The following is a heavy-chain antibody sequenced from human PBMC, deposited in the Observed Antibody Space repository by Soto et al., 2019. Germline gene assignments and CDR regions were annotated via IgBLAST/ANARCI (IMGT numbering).Heavy chain of an antibody. CDR3: ATSHYYYDSSGYPQAFDI. CDR2: INHSGST. J-gene: IGHJ3*02. D-gene: IGHD3-22*01. V-gene: IGHV4-34*01. Sequence: SETLSLTCAVYGGSFSGYYWSWIRQPPGKGLEWIGEINHSGSTNYNPSLKSRVTISVDTSKNQSSLKLSSVTAADTAVYYCATSHYYYDSSGYPQAFDIWGQGTMVTVSS. CDR1: GGSFSGYY.